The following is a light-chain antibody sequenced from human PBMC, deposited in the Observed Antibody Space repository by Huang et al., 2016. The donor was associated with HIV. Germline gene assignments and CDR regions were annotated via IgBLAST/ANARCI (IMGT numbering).Light chain of an antibody. CDR2: AAS. Sequence: DIQMTQSPSSLSASIGDRVTITCRASQSISSCLNGDEQKPGKAPKHLIHAASSLQSGVPSRFSGSGSGTEFTLTISSLQPEDFATYYCQQSYSTPLTFGGGTKVEIK. V-gene: IGKV1-39*01. CDR3: QQSYSTPLT. CDR1: QSISSC. J-gene: IGKJ4*01.